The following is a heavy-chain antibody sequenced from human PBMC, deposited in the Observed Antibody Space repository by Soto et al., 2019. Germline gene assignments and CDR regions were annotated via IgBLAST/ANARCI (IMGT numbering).Heavy chain of an antibody. Sequence: QVQLVQSGAEVKKPGASVKVSCKASGYTFTTHGISWVRQVPGQGLEWMGWVGGDNGHTNYAQSLQGRVTMTTDTSTNTAYMELTSLRSDDTAVYYCARDLGYCRSGTCYREWFDPWGQGTLVTVSS. CDR2: VGGDNGHT. V-gene: IGHV1-18*01. CDR1: GYTFTTHG. J-gene: IGHJ5*02. D-gene: IGHD2-15*01. CDR3: ARDLGYCRSGTCYREWFDP.